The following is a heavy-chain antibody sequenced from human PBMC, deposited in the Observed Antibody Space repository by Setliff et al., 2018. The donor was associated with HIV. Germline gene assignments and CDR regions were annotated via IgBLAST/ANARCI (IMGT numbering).Heavy chain of an antibody. CDR3: ARVWAMQQLVPGY. Sequence: PGGSLRLSCAASEFTFDKYAMNWVRQAPGKGLEWVSGISTSGGGTYYADSVKGRFTISRDKSKSTLYLQMNSLRVEDTAVYYCARVWAMQQLVPGYWGQGTLVTVSS. V-gene: IGHV3-23*01. CDR2: ISTSGGGT. J-gene: IGHJ4*02. D-gene: IGHD6-6*01. CDR1: EFTFDKYA.